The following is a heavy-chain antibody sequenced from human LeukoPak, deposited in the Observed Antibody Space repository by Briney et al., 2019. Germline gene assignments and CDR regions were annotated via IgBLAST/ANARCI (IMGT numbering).Heavy chain of an antibody. CDR1: GFTFSSYS. V-gene: IGHV3-21*01. D-gene: IGHD3-22*01. Sequence: GGSLRLSCAASGFTFSSYSMNWVRQAQGKGLEWVSSISSSSSYIYYADSVKGRFTISRDNTKNSLYLQMNSLRAEDTAVYYCAGNYYDSSGYYFFDYWGQGTLVTVSS. CDR2: ISSSSSYI. J-gene: IGHJ4*02. CDR3: AGNYYDSSGYYFFDY.